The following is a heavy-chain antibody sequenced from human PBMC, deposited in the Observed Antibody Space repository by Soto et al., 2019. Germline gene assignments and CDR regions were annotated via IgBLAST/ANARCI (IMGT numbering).Heavy chain of an antibody. V-gene: IGHV4-59*01. CDR2: THYSGNT. Sequence: SETLSLTCTVSGGSISSYYWSWIRHPPGKELEWIGYTHYSGNTNYHPSLKSRVTISLDTSRNQFSLKLSSVTAADTAIYYCARHTVTIRAGFDYWGQGALVTVSS. J-gene: IGHJ4*02. D-gene: IGHD4-17*01. CDR1: GGSISSYY. CDR3: ARHTVTIRAGFDY.